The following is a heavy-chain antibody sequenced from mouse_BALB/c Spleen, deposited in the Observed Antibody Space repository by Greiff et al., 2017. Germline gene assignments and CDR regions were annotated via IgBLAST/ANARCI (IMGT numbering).Heavy chain of an antibody. CDR2: INPSNGRT. CDR3: ARETFAY. CDR1: GYTFTSYW. J-gene: IGHJ3*01. V-gene: IGHV1S81*02. Sequence: QVQLQQPGAELVKPGASVKLSCKASGYTFTSYWMHWVKQRPGQGLEWIGEINPSNGRTNYNEKFKSKATLTVDKSSSTAYMQLSSLTSEDSAVYYCARETFAYWGQGTLVTVSA.